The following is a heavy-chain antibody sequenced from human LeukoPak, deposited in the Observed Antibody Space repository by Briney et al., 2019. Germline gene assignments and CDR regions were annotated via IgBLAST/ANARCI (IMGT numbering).Heavy chain of an antibody. Sequence: GGSLRLSCAASGFTFSSYWMSWVRQAPGKGLEWVANIKQDGSEKYYADSVKGRFTISRDNSKNTLYLQMNSLRAEDTAVYYCAKSRYYYDSSGHYYYGMDVWGQGTTVTVSS. J-gene: IGHJ6*02. V-gene: IGHV3-7*01. CDR2: IKQDGSEK. D-gene: IGHD3-22*01. CDR1: GFTFSSYW. CDR3: AKSRYYYDSSGHYYYGMDV.